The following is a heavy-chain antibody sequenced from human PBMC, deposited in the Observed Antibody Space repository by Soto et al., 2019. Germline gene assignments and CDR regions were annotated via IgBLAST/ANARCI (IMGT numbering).Heavy chain of an antibody. CDR1: GFTFSDYY. D-gene: IGHD2-15*01. Sequence: GGSLRLSCAASGFTFSDYYMSWIRQAPGKGLEWVSYISSSGSTIYYADSVKGRFTISRDNAKNSLYLQMNSLRAEDTAVYYYATSSGGSRYYYYYYMDVWGKGTTVTVSS. V-gene: IGHV3-11*01. CDR2: ISSSGSTI. CDR3: ATSSGGSRYYYYYYMDV. J-gene: IGHJ6*03.